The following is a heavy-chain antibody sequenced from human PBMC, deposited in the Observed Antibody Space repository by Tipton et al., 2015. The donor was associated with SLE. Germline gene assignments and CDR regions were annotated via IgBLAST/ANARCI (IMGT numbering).Heavy chain of an antibody. J-gene: IGHJ6*03. CDR1: GGSISSDY. Sequence: TLSLTCTVSGGSISSDYWTWIRQPTGKGLEFIAYINYNGNTHYNTAPKSRASISVETSRNQFSLQLSSVTAADTAIYFCARLYRLVPATLTYHYMDVWGRGTTVTVSS. CDR3: ARLYRLVPATLTYHYMDV. V-gene: IGHV4-59*01. CDR2: INYNGNT. D-gene: IGHD1-26*01.